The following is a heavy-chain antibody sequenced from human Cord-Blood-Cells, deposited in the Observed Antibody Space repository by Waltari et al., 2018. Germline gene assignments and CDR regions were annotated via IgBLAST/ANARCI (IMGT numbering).Heavy chain of an antibody. CDR1: GGSISSSSYY. CDR2: IYYSGST. Sequence: QLQLQESGPGLVKPSETLSLTCTVSGGSISSSSYYWGWIRQPPGKGLEWIGSIYYSGSTYYNPSLKSRVTISVDTSKNQFSLKLSSETAADTAVYYCARDDGQLVPFDYWGQGTLVTVSS. V-gene: IGHV4-39*02. CDR3: ARDDGQLVPFDY. J-gene: IGHJ4*02. D-gene: IGHD6-6*01.